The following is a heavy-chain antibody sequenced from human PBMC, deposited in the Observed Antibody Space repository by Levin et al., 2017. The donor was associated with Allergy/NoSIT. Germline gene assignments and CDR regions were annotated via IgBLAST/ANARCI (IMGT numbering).Heavy chain of an antibody. CDR1: GGTFSSYT. Sequence: SVKVSCKASGGTFSSYTISWVRQAPGQGLEWMGRIIPILGIANYAQKFQGRVTITADKSTSTAYMELSSLRSEDTAVYYCALTGVVVPAAMGQDWFDPWGQGTLVTVSS. D-gene: IGHD2-2*01. CDR2: IIPILGIA. J-gene: IGHJ5*02. CDR3: ALTGVVVPAAMGQDWFDP. V-gene: IGHV1-69*02.